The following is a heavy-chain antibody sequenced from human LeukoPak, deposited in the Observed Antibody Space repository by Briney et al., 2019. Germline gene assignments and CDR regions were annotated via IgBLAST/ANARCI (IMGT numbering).Heavy chain of an antibody. CDR2: IYYSGST. CDR3: ARHYQWLGHFDY. V-gene: IGHV4-59*08. J-gene: IGHJ4*02. D-gene: IGHD6-19*01. CDR1: GGSISSYY. Sequence: SETLSLTCTVSGGSISSYYWSWIRQPPGKGLEWIGYIYYSGSTNYNPSLKSRVTISVDTSKNQFSLKLSSVTAADTAVYYCARHYQWLGHFDYWGQGTLVTVSS.